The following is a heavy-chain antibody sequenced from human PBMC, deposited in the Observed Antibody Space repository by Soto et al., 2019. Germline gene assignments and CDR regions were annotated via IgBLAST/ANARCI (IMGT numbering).Heavy chain of an antibody. CDR2: IYYSGST. CDR3: ARGAGYCSGGSCYIWFDP. Sequence: QVQLQESGPGLVKPSQTLSLTCTVSGGSISSGDYYWSWIRQPPGKGLEWIGYIYYSGSTYYNPSLKSRVTISVDRSKNQFSVKLSSVTAADTAVYYCARGAGYCSGGSCYIWFDPWGQGTLVTVSS. D-gene: IGHD2-15*01. CDR1: GGSISSGDYY. V-gene: IGHV4-30-4*01. J-gene: IGHJ5*02.